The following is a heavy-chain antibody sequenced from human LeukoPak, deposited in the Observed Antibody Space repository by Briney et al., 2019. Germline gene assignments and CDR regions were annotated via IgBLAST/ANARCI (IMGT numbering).Heavy chain of an antibody. Sequence: SETLSLTCTVSGGSISSYYWSWIRQPPGKGLEWIGYIYYSGSTNYNPSLKSRVTISVDTSKNQFSLKLSSVTAADTAVYYCAREISGHDWFDYWGQGTLVTVSS. V-gene: IGHV4-59*01. D-gene: IGHD5-12*01. CDR2: IYYSGST. CDR1: GGSISSYY. CDR3: AREISGHDWFDY. J-gene: IGHJ4*02.